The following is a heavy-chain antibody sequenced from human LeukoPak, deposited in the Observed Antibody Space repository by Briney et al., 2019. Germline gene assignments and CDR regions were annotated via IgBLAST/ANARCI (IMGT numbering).Heavy chain of an antibody. CDR3: ARALYHTFDY. J-gene: IGHJ4*02. Sequence: ASVKVSCKASGYTFTSYGISWVRQAPGQGLEWMGWISADNGNTNYVQKFQGRVTMTTDTSTSTAYMELRSLRSDDTAVYYCARALYHTFDYWGQGTLVTVSS. CDR1: GYTFTSYG. D-gene: IGHD2-2*01. V-gene: IGHV1-18*01. CDR2: ISADNGNT.